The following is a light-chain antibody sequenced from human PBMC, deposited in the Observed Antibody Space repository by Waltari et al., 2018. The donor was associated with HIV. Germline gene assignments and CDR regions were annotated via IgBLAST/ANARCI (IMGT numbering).Light chain of an antibody. J-gene: IGKJ1*01. CDR1: QSLLHSDGYNS. Sequence: DIAMPQSPLSLPVTPGEPASISCRSSQSLLHSDGYNSLDWYLQKPGQSPQLLIYSGSNRASGVPDRFSGSGSGTDFTLKISRVEAEDVGVYYCMQALQTPRTFGQGTKVEIK. CDR3: MQALQTPRT. CDR2: SGS. V-gene: IGKV2-28*01.